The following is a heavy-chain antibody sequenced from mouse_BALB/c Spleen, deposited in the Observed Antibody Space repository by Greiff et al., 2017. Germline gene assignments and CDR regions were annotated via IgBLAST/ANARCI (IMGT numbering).Heavy chain of an antibody. V-gene: IGHV5-12-2*01. CDR1: GFTFSSYT. J-gene: IGHJ3*01. CDR3: SGRYYYGSSYWAWFAY. Sequence: EVMVVESGGGLVQPGGSLKLSCAASGFTFSSYTMSWVRQTPEKRLEWVAYISNGGGSTYYPDTVKGRFTISRNNAENTLYLQMSSLKSEDTAMYYWSGRYYYGSSYWAWFAYWGQGTLVTVSA. CDR2: ISNGGGST. D-gene: IGHD1-1*01.